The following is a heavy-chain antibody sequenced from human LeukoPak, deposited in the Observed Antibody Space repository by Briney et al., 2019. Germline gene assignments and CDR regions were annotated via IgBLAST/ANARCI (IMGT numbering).Heavy chain of an antibody. V-gene: IGHV3-64D*09. J-gene: IGHJ4*02. Sequence: GGSLRLSCSASGFTFSSYAMHWVRQSPGKGLEYVSAINSNGGITFYADSMKGRFTISRDDSKNTLYLQMSSLGAEDTAIYYCVKGVAARLDYWGQGTLVTVSS. CDR1: GFTFSSYA. CDR2: INSNGGIT. D-gene: IGHD6-6*01. CDR3: VKGVAARLDY.